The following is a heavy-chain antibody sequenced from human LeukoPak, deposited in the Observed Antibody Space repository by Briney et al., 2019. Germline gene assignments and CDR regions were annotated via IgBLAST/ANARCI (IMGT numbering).Heavy chain of an antibody. J-gene: IGHJ4*02. CDR3: ARHSGSYYDNYDY. V-gene: IGHV4-59*08. CDR1: GGSISRYY. Sequence: SETLSLTCTVSGGSISRYYWSWIRQPPGKGLEWIGYISYSGSTNYNPSLKSRVTISVDTSKNQFTLKLNSMTATDTAVYYCARHSGSYYDNYDYWGQGTLVTVSS. CDR2: ISYSGST. D-gene: IGHD1-26*01.